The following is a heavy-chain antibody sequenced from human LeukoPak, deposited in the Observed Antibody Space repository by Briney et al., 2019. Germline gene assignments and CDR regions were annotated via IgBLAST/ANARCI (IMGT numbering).Heavy chain of an antibody. CDR3: AAMFRDSGSYPTPLGY. Sequence: ASVKVSYKASGFTFTSSAVQWVRQARGQRLEWIGWIVVGSGNTNYAQKFQERVTITRDMSTSTAYMELSSLRSEDTAVYYCAAMFRDSGSYPTPLGYWGQGTLVTVSS. D-gene: IGHD1-26*01. CDR1: GFTFTSSA. V-gene: IGHV1-58*01. CDR2: IVVGSGNT. J-gene: IGHJ4*02.